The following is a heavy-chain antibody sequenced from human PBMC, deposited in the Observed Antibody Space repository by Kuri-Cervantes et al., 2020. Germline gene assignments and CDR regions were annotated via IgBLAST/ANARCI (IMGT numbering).Heavy chain of an antibody. Sequence: SVKVSCKASGFTFTSSAMQWVRQARGQRLEWMGGIIPIFGTANYAQKFQGRVTITADESTSTAYMELSSLRSEDTAVYYCARDDRLGGSYYYGMDVWGQGTTVTVSS. CDR1: GFTFTSSA. V-gene: IGHV1-69*13. D-gene: IGHD1-26*01. J-gene: IGHJ6*02. CDR3: ARDDRLGGSYYYGMDV. CDR2: IIPIFGTA.